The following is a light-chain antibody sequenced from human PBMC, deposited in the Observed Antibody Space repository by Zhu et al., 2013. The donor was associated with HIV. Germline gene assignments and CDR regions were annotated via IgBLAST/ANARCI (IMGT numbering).Light chain of an antibody. J-gene: IGLJ1*01. CDR2: VGTGGVVG. CDR3: GADHGSGSNFVYV. CDR1: SDYSNYK. Sequence: QLVLTQPPSASASLGGSVTLTCTLSSDYSNYKVDWYQQRPGKGPRFVMRVGTGGVVGSKGDGIPDRFSVLGSGLNRYLTIKNIQEEDESDYHCGADHGSGSNFVYVFGTGTKVTVL. V-gene: IGLV9-49*01.